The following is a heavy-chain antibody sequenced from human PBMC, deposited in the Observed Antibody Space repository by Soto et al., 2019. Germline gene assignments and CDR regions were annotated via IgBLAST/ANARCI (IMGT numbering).Heavy chain of an antibody. D-gene: IGHD6-19*01. J-gene: IGHJ5*02. CDR1: GASISSYF. CDR3: AREAGPDRWFDP. Sequence: KPSETLSLTCTVSGASISSYFWTWSRQPAGKGLDWIGRISTSGTTNYNPSLKSRVTMSVDTSKNHFSLNLSSVTAADTAAYYCAREAGPDRWFDPWGQGTLVTVSS. V-gene: IGHV4-4*07. CDR2: ISTSGTT.